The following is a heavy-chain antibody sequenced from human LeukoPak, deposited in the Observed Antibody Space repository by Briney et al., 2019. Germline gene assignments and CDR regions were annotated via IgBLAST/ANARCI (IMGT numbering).Heavy chain of an antibody. CDR1: GFTFSSYW. CDR3: ARDAEGDDDAFDI. V-gene: IGHV3-7*01. CDR2: IKQDGSEK. D-gene: IGHD2-21*02. J-gene: IGHJ3*02. Sequence: PGGSLRLSCAASGFTFSSYWMSWVRQAPGKGLEWVANIKQDGSEKYYVDSVKGRFTISRDNAKNSLYLQMNSLRAEDTAVYYCARDAEGDDDAFDIWGQGTMVTVSS.